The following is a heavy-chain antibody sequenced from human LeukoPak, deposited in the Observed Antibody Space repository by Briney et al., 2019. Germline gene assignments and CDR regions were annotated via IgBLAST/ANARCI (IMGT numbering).Heavy chain of an antibody. CDR2: IDYSGSI. V-gene: IGHV4-39*01. CDR3: AKHSPWFDP. Sequence: SETLSLTCTVSGGSISSSSYYWGWIRQTPGKGLEWIGSIDYSGSIYYNPSLRSRVTISADTSQNQFSLKLTSVTAADTAVYCCAKHSPWFDPWGQGTLVTVSS. CDR1: GGSISSSSYY. J-gene: IGHJ5*02.